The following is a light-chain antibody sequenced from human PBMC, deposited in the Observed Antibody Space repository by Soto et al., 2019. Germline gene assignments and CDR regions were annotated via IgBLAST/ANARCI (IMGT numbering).Light chain of an antibody. CDR2: GAS. CDR3: QQYGGSPGT. V-gene: IGKV3-20*01. CDR1: QSVSSNQ. J-gene: IGKJ1*01. Sequence: EFVLTQSPCTLSFSPVERATLSCRTSQSVSSNQLAWYQQKPGQAPRLLIYGASSRTTGIPDRFSGSGSGTNFTLTISRLETEDFAVYYCQQYGGSPGTFGQGTKVDIK.